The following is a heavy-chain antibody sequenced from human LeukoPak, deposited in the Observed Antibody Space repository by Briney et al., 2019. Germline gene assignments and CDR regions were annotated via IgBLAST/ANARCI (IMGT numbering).Heavy chain of an antibody. CDR1: GYSFTSHY. Sequence: GASVKVSCKASGYSFTSHYMHWVRQAPGQGLEWMGWISTYNGNTHYTQKLQDRVTMTTDTSTSTAYMELRSLRSDDTALYYCARGGRDAFDIWGQGTVVTVSS. D-gene: IGHD3-10*01. CDR3: ARGGRDAFDI. J-gene: IGHJ3*02. CDR2: ISTYNGNT. V-gene: IGHV1-18*04.